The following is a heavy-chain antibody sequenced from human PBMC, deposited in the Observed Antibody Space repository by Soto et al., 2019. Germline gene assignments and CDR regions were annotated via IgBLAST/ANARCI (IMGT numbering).Heavy chain of an antibody. CDR1: GYTFTSYG. CDR3: AKDHNYDSSGYGFDC. V-gene: IGHV1-18*04. D-gene: IGHD3-22*01. J-gene: IGHJ4*02. CDR2: ISAYNGNT. Sequence: GASVQVSCKASGYTFTSYGISWVRQAPGQGLEWMGWISAYNGNTNYAQKLQGRVTMTTDTSTSTAYMELRSLRVEDTAVYYCAKDHNYDSSGYGFDCWGRGTLVTVSS.